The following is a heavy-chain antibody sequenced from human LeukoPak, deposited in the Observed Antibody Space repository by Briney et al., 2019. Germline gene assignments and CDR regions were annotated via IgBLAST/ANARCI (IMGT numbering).Heavy chain of an antibody. CDR2: INTDGSST. CDR1: GFTFSSYW. Sequence: PGGSLRLSCAASGFTFSSYWLHWVRQAPGKGLVWVARINTDGSSTSYADSVKGRFTISRDNAKNTLYLQMNSLRGEDTAVYYCARVQQLWLLADYWGQGTLVTVSS. D-gene: IGHD5-18*01. V-gene: IGHV3-74*01. CDR3: ARVQQLWLLADY. J-gene: IGHJ4*02.